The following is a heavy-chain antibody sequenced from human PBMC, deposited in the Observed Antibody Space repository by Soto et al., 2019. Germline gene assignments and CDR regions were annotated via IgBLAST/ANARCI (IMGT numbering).Heavy chain of an antibody. CDR3: ARVRDYGLGTNRHYYGMDV. Sequence: QVQLQESGPGLVKSSETLSLTCTVSGGSISGYYWSWIRQPAGKGLEWIGRLYTIGSTNYNPSLQSRVTMSVDTSKNESSLKVSSVTAADTAGYFCARVRDYGLGTNRHYYGMDVWGQGTTVTVSS. J-gene: IGHJ6*02. D-gene: IGHD3-10*01. V-gene: IGHV4-4*07. CDR1: GGSISGYY. CDR2: LYTIGST.